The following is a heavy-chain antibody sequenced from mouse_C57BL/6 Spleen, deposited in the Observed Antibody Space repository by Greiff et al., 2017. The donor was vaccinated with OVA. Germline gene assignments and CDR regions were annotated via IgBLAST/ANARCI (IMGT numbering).Heavy chain of an antibody. J-gene: IGHJ1*03. CDR3: ASTVVRYFDV. Sequence: EVHLVESGPGLVKPSQSLSLTCSVTGYSITSGYYWNWIRQFPGNKLEWMGYISYDGSNNYNPSLKNRISITRDTSKNQFFLKLNSVTTEDTATYYCASTVVRYFDVWGTGTTVTVSS. CDR2: ISYDGSN. CDR1: GYSITSGYY. D-gene: IGHD1-1*01. V-gene: IGHV3-6*01.